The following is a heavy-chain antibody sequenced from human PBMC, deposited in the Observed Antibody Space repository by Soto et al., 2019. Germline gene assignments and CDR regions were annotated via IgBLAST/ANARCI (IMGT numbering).Heavy chain of an antibody. J-gene: IGHJ5*01. D-gene: IGHD1-1*01. CDR1: GFTFSSYN. Sequence: DVQLVESGGGLVKPGGSLRLSCAASGFTFSSYNMNWVRQAPGKGLEWVSSITTGSDDIYYADSVKGRLTVYRDNAKKSIYLKMNNLRAEDTAMYDSAKELLETGDGVDSWGLGTLVTVSS. CDR2: ITTGSDDI. V-gene: IGHV3-21*01. CDR3: AKELLETGDGVDS.